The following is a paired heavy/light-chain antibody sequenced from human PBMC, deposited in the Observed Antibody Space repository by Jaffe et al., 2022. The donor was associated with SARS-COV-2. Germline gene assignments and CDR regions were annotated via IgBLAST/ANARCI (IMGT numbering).Heavy chain of an antibody. CDR2: MSISGST. Sequence: QVQLQESGPGLVKPSQTLSLTCTVSGGSISSGNYYWSWIRQPAGKGLEWIGRMSISGSTNYNPSLKSRVTISVDTSKDQLSLKLSSVTAADTAVYYCARDCSPYSSSCDGMDVWGQGTTVTVSS. CDR1: GGSISSGNYY. CDR3: ARDCSPYSSSCDGMDV. V-gene: IGHV4-61*02. J-gene: IGHJ6*02. D-gene: IGHD6-13*01.
Light chain of an antibody. Sequence: QSVLTQPPSASGTPGQRVTISCSGSSSNIGNNYVYWYQQLPGTAPKLLICRNNQRPSGVPDRFSGSKSGTSASLAISGLRSEDETDYYCAAWDDSLSGRVFGGGTKLTVL. CDR2: RNN. J-gene: IGLJ3*02. CDR3: AAWDDSLSGRV. V-gene: IGLV1-47*01. CDR1: SSNIGNNY.